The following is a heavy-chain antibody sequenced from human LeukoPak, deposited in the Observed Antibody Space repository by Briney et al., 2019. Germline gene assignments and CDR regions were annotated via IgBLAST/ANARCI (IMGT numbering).Heavy chain of an antibody. V-gene: IGHV3-23*01. J-gene: IGHJ4*02. CDR2: ISGSGGTT. Sequence: GGSLRLSCVVSGFTLSSYAMSWVRQAPGKGLEWVSGISGSGGTTYYADSVKGRFTISRDNSKNTLYLQMNSLRAEDTAVYYCARGSGSYYTFWGQGTLVTVSS. D-gene: IGHD3-10*01. CDR1: GFTLSSYA. CDR3: ARGSGSYYTF.